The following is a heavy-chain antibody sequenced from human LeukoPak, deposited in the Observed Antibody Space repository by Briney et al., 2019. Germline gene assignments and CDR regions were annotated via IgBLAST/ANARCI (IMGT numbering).Heavy chain of an antibody. D-gene: IGHD2-2*01. CDR1: GFTFSSYA. V-gene: IGHV3-30-3*01. Sequence: GGSLRLSCAASGFTFSSYAMHWVRQAPGKGLEWVAVISYDGSNKYYADSVKGRFTISRDNSKNPLYMQMNSLRAEDTAVYYCARTLLGGYQLLSGGWFDPWGQGTLVTVSS. CDR3: ARTLLGGYQLLSGGWFDP. J-gene: IGHJ5*02. CDR2: ISYDGSNK.